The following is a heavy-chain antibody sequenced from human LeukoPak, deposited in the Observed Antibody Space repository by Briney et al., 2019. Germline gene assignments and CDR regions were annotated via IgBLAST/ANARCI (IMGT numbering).Heavy chain of an antibody. CDR2: ISYDGSNK. CDR1: GFTFSSYA. V-gene: IGHV3-30-3*01. J-gene: IGHJ4*02. Sequence: GGSLRLSCAASGFTFSSYAMHWVRQAPGKGLEWVAVISYDGSNKYYADSVKGRFTISRDNSKNTLYLQMNSLRAEDTAVYYCARDKSKLALDYWGQGTLVTVSS. D-gene: IGHD6-6*01. CDR3: ARDKSKLALDY.